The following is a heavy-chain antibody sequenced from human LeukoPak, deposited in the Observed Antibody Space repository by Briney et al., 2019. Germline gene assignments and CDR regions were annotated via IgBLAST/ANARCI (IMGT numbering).Heavy chain of an antibody. V-gene: IGHV3-11*04. J-gene: IGHJ3*02. Sequence: PGGSLRLSCAASGFTFSDYYMNWICQAPGEGLEWISYISSSGGTIYYADSVKGRFTVSRDNAKNSLYLQMNSLRAEDTAVYYCAGYSSGWFGAFHIWGQGTMVTVSS. CDR3: AGYSSGWFGAFHI. D-gene: IGHD6-19*01. CDR1: GFTFSDYY. CDR2: ISSSGGTI.